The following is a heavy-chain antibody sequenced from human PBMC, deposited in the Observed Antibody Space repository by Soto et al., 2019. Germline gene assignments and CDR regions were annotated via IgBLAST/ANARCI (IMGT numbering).Heavy chain of an antibody. J-gene: IGHJ4*02. CDR2: ISYDGSNK. V-gene: IGHV3-30-3*01. CDR1: GFTFSSYA. Sequence: GGSLRVSCAASGFTFSSYAMHWIRQAPGKGLEWVAVISYDGSNKYYADTVKGRYTISRDNSKNTLYLQMNSLRAEDTAVYYCASAKYSYDSSGQDFDYWGQGTLATDSS. D-gene: IGHD3-22*01. CDR3: ASAKYSYDSSGQDFDY.